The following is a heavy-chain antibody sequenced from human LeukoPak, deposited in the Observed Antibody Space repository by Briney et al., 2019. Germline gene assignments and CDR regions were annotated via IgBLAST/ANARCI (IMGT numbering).Heavy chain of an antibody. Sequence: RATVKVSCKASGYIFTDYYMHWVRQTPGKGLQWLGRVDPEFDATIYGEDFQGRVTMRTDTSTDTAYMELSGLTSEDTGVYYCATIGDQRVLLYWGQGTPVTVSS. J-gene: IGHJ4*02. CDR2: VDPEFDAT. D-gene: IGHD2-2*01. CDR1: GYIFTDYY. CDR3: ATIGDQRVLLY. V-gene: IGHV1-69-2*01.